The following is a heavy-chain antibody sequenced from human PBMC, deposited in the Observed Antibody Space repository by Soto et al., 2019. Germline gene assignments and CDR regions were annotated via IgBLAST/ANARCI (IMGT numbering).Heavy chain of an antibody. CDR3: ATSIGALNEN. CDR2: ITGSGDGT. V-gene: IGHV3-23*01. Sequence: VHLLESGGGVVQTGGSLRLSCLTSGFTFSSYAMTWVRQAPGKGLDWVSAITGSGDGTFYADSVKGRFTISRDNSKNTLFLQMNSLTVEDMALYFCATSIGALNENWGQGTLVTVSS. CDR1: GFTFSSYA. D-gene: IGHD3-16*01. J-gene: IGHJ4*02.